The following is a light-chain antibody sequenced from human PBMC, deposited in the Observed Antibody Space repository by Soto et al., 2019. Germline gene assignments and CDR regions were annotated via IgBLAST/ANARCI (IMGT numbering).Light chain of an antibody. J-gene: IGLJ1*01. CDR1: SSDVGGYNY. V-gene: IGLV2-14*01. Sequence: QSALTQPASVSGSPGQSITISCTGTSSDVGGYNYVSWYQRHPGKAPKLMIYDVSNRPSGVSNRFSGSKSGNTASLTSSGLRDEDEADYHCSSYTSTSIVFGTGTKVTVL. CDR3: SSYTSTSIV. CDR2: DVS.